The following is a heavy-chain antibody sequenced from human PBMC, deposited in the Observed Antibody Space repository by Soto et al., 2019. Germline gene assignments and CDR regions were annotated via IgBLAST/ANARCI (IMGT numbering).Heavy chain of an antibody. CDR2: ISYDGSNK. D-gene: IGHD2-2*01. V-gene: IGHV3-30*18. CDR3: AKDRSTSRYYYHGMDV. J-gene: IGHJ6*02. CDR1: GFTFSTCV. Sequence: GGSLRLSCAASGFTFSTCVTHWVRQAPGKGLEWVAVISYDGSNKYYADSVKGRFTISRDNSKNTLFLQMNSLRPEDTAVYYCAKDRSTSRYYYHGMDVWGQGTTVTVSS.